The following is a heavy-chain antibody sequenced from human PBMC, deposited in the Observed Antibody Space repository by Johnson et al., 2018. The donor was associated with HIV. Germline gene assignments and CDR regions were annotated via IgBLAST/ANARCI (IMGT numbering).Heavy chain of an antibody. J-gene: IGHJ3*02. V-gene: IGHV3-15*01. Sequence: ELLVESGGGLVKPGGSLRLSCAASGFTLSNAWMSWVRQAPGKGLEWVGHIKSNTDGGTTDYVASVKGRFTISRDDSKNTLYLQMNSLKIEDTAVYYCATPWDLLGAFDIWGQGTMVTVSS. CDR1: GFTLSNAW. D-gene: IGHD1-26*01. CDR3: ATPWDLLGAFDI. CDR2: IKSNTDGGTT.